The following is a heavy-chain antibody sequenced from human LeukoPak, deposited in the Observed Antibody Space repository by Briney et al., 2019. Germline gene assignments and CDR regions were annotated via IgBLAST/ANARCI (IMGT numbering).Heavy chain of an antibody. V-gene: IGHV4-4*07. D-gene: IGHD1-26*01. CDR3: ARSSGSYSWGWFDP. CDR2: IHINGAT. CDR1: GGSISYYY. Sequence: SETLSLTCTVSGGSISYYYWSWVRQPAGKGLEWIGRIHINGATNYNPSLKSRVTMSVDTSKNQFSLKLSSVTAADTAVYYCARSSGSYSWGWFDPWGQGTLVTVSS. J-gene: IGHJ5*02.